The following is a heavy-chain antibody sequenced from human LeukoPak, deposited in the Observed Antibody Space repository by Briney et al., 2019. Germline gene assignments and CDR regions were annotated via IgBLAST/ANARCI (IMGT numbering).Heavy chain of an antibody. CDR1: GDSISSTRYY. CDR3: ARQYDFWSGLNNWFDP. D-gene: IGHD3-3*01. CDR2: IYYSGST. J-gene: IGHJ5*02. V-gene: IGHV4-39*01. Sequence: SETLSLTCTVSGDSISSTRYYWGWIRQPPGKGLEWIANIYYSGSTYYNPSLKSRATISVDTSKNQFSLKLTSVTAADTAVYYCARQYDFWSGLNNWFDPWGQGTLVTVSS.